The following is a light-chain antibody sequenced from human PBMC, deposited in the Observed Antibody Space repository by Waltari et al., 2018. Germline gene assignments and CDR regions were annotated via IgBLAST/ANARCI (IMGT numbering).Light chain of an antibody. V-gene: IGKV2-28*01. CDR1: QSLLHSNGYNY. J-gene: IGKJ1*01. CDR3: MQALQTPWT. CDR2: LGS. Sequence: DIVMTQSPLSLPVPPGEQAAISCRSSQSLLHSNGYNYLDWYLQKPGQSPQLLISLGSNRASGVPDRFSGSGSGTDFTLKISRVEAEDVGVYYCMQALQTPWTFGQGTKVEIK.